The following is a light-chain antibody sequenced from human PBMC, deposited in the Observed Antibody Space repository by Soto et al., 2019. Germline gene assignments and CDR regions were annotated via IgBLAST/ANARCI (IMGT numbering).Light chain of an antibody. CDR1: SGHSRYA. CDR3: QTWDTAIRV. Sequence: QAVVTQSPSASASLGASVKLTCTVSSGHSRYAIAWHQQQPEKVPRYLMKLDSDGSHNKGDGIPDRFSGSSSGAERYLTISSLQSEDEADDYCQTWDTAIRVFGGGTKLTVL. CDR2: LDSDGSH. J-gene: IGLJ2*01. V-gene: IGLV4-69*01.